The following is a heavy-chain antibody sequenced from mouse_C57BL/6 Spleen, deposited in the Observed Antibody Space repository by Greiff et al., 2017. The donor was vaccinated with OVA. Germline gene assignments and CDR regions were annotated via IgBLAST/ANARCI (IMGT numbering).Heavy chain of an antibody. J-gene: IGHJ4*01. V-gene: IGHV1-80*01. D-gene: IGHD1-1*02. CDR3: ARGVGYYYAMDY. CDR2: IYPGDGDT. Sequence: VQLQQSGAELVKPGASVKISCKASGYAFSSYWMNWVKQRPGKGLEWIGQIYPGDGDTNYNGKFKGKATLTADKSSSTAYMQLSSLTSEDSAVYFCARGVGYYYAMDYWGQGTSVTVSS. CDR1: GYAFSSYW.